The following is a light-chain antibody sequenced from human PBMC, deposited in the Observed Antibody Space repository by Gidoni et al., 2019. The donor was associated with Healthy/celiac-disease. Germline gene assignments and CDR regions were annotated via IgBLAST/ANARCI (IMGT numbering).Light chain of an antibody. CDR3: QQRSNWPIT. V-gene: IGKV3-11*01. Sequence: EHVLTQSPSTLSLSPGERATLSCRASQSVSSYLAWYHQQPGQAPSLLIDDASNRATGIPARFSGSWCGTFFPPTISRVEPDDFAVYYWQQRSNWPITFGQGTRLEIK. J-gene: IGKJ5*01. CDR1: QSVSSY. CDR2: DAS.